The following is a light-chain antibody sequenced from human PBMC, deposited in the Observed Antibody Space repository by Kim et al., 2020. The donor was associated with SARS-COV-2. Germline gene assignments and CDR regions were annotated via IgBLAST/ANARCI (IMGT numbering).Light chain of an antibody. Sequence: EIVMTQSPATVSVSPGERATLSCRASESISNYLAWYQVKPGQAPRLLIYGSSVRATGITPRYSGSGSGTEFTLTISSLRSEDFALYYCQQYNEWPLLTFGGGTKVDIK. CDR2: GSS. J-gene: IGKJ4*01. V-gene: IGKV3-15*01. CDR3: QQYNEWPLLT. CDR1: ESISNY.